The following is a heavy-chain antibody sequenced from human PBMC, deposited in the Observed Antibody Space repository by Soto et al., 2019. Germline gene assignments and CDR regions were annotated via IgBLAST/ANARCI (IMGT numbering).Heavy chain of an antibody. CDR3: AVTRGFGFDF. Sequence: QVQLVQSGDELKKPGASVKVSCKASDYTFNSYGISWVRKAPGQGLEWMGWLSGDNGDIKYAQKFQGRVTMTTDISTSTLYMELTSLSSDDTAVSFCAVTRGFGFDFWGQGTLVTVSS. CDR2: LSGDNGDI. D-gene: IGHD2-8*02. CDR1: DYTFNSYG. V-gene: IGHV1-18*01. J-gene: IGHJ4*02.